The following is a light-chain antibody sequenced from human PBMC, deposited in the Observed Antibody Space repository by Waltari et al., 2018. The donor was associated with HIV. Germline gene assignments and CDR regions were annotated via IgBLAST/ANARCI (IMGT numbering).Light chain of an antibody. CDR2: GAS. V-gene: IGKV3-20*01. J-gene: IGKJ1*01. CDR3: QQYGSSPTWT. CDR1: QSISSSY. Sequence: EIVVTQSPGTLSLSPGERATLSCRASQSISSSYLAWYQQKPGQAPRLLMYGASSRATGIPDRFSGSGSGTDFTLTISRVEPEDFAVYYCQQYGSSPTWTFGQGTKVEIK.